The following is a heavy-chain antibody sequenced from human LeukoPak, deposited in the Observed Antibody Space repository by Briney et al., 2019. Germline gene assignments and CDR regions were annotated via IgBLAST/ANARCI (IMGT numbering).Heavy chain of an antibody. Sequence: GASVKVSCKASGYTFTSYDINWVRQATGQGLEWMGWMNPNSGNTGYAQKFQGRVTMTRNTSISTAYMELRSLRSDDTAVYYCARDEYDFVWGSYRSPPDYWGQGTLVTVSS. CDR3: ARDEYDFVWGSYRSPPDY. J-gene: IGHJ4*02. CDR1: GYTFTSYD. D-gene: IGHD3-16*02. CDR2: MNPNSGNT. V-gene: IGHV1-8*01.